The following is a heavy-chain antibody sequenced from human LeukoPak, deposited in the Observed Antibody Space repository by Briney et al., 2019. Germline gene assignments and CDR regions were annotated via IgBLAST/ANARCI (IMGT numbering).Heavy chain of an antibody. V-gene: IGHV3-23*01. Sequence: GGSLRLSCAASGFTFSSYAMSWVRQAPGKGLEWVSGISGSGGSTYYADSVKGRFTISRDNSKNTLYLQMNSLRAEDTAEYYCGKRGYNWNDAFDYWGQGTLVTVSS. J-gene: IGHJ4*02. CDR3: GKRGYNWNDAFDY. CDR1: GFTFSSYA. D-gene: IGHD1-1*01. CDR2: ISGSGGST.